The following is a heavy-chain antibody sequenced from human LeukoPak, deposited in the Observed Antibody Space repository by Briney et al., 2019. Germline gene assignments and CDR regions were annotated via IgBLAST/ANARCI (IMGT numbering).Heavy chain of an antibody. CDR3: ARVSFRDSSGYYDY. Sequence: PSGTLSLTCAVSGGSISSSNWWSWVRQPPGTGLEWIGEIYHSGSTNYNPSLKSRVTISVDKSKNQFSLKLSSVTAADTAVYYCARVSFRDSSGYYDYWGQGTLVTVSS. V-gene: IGHV4-4*02. J-gene: IGHJ4*02. CDR1: GGSISSSNW. D-gene: IGHD3-22*01. CDR2: IYHSGST.